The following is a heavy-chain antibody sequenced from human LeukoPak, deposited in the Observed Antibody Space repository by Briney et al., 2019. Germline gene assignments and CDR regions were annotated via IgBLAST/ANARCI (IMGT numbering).Heavy chain of an antibody. Sequence: PGGSLRLSCAASGFTFSSYEMNWVRQAPGKGLEWVSYISSSGSTIYYADSVKGRFTISRDNAKNSLYLQMNSLRAEDTAVYYCAREGLDFWSGYIYYYYYYMDVWDKGTTVTVSS. J-gene: IGHJ6*03. V-gene: IGHV3-48*03. CDR1: GFTFSSYE. D-gene: IGHD3-3*01. CDR2: ISSSGSTI. CDR3: AREGLDFWSGYIYYYYYYMDV.